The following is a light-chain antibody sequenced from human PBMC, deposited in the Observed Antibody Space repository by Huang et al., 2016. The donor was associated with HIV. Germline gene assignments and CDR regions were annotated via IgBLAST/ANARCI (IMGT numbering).Light chain of an antibody. V-gene: IGKV1-39*01. J-gene: IGKJ2*01. CDR2: TAS. Sequence: EIQMTQPPSSLSASVGDTVTNTCRASQNIDIYLNWYQQRPGKAPKLLIYTASSLQTGVPSRFSGSGSGTDFTLTIDSLQPEDFATYYCLQSYSMFRTFGQGTKLDFK. CDR1: QNIDIY. CDR3: LQSYSMFRT.